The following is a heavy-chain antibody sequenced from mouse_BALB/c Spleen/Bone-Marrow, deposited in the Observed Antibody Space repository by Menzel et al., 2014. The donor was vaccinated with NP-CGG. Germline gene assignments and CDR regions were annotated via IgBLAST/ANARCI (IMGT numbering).Heavy chain of an antibody. V-gene: IGHV1-69*01. Sequence: VQLQQSGAELGMPGASVKMSCKASGYTFTDKWMYWVKQRPGQGLEWIGAIDTSDSYTNYNQKFMGKASLTVDASSSTAYMQVGSLTSDDSAVYYCARGGHDFSLDYWGQGTSVTVSS. CDR1: GYTFTDKW. CDR3: ARGGHDFSLDY. CDR2: IDTSDSYT. J-gene: IGHJ4*01. D-gene: IGHD2-4*01.